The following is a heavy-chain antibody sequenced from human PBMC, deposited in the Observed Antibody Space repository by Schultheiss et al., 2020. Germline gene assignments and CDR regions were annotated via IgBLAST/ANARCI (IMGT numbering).Heavy chain of an antibody. CDR3: ARVRHPIVVVPAAMWEDDYYYYGMDV. CDR2: INPSGGST. Sequence: ASVKVSCKASGYTFTSYYMHWVRQAPGQGLEWMGIINPSGGSTSYAQKFQGRVTMTRDTSTSTVYMELSSLRSEDTAVYYCARVRHPIVVVPAAMWEDDYYYYGMDVWGQGTTVTVYS. CDR1: GYTFTSYY. D-gene: IGHD2-2*01. J-gene: IGHJ6*02. V-gene: IGHV1-46*03.